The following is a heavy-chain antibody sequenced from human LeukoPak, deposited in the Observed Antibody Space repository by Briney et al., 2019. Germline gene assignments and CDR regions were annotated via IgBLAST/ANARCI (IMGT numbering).Heavy chain of an antibody. CDR3: ARVTTYYDFWSGYSKSNWFDP. V-gene: IGHV4-61*09. D-gene: IGHD3-3*01. CDR1: GGSISSGSYC. Sequence: SETLSLTCNVSGGSISSGSYCWSWIRQPAGKGLEWIGHIYTSGSTNYNPSLKSRVTISVATSKNQFSLKLSSVTAADTAVYYCARVTTYYDFWSGYSKSNWFDPWGQGTLVTVSS. CDR2: IYTSGST. J-gene: IGHJ5*02.